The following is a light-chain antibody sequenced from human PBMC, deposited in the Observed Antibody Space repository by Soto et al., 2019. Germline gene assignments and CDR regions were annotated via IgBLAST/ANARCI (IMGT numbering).Light chain of an antibody. Sequence: QSVLTQPPSASGTPGQRLTISCSGNSSNIGSHFVYWYQHLPGTAPKLLIFRDGQRPSGVPARFFGSKSGTSASLAITGLRSEDEADYYCAVWDQSLTGWVFGGGTQLTVL. CDR3: AVWDQSLTGWV. J-gene: IGLJ3*02. CDR1: SSNIGSHF. CDR2: RDG. V-gene: IGLV1-47*01.